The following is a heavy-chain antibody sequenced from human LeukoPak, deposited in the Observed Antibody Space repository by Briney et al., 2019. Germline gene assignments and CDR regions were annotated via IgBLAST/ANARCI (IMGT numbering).Heavy chain of an antibody. CDR2: INHSGST. CDR3: ARVNYHCSSTSCLYYYGMDV. V-gene: IGHV4-34*01. Sequence: SETLSLTCAVYGGSFSGYYWSWIRQPPGKGLEWIGEINHSGSTNYNPSLKSRVTISVDTSKNQFSLKLSSVTAADTAVYYCARVNYHCSSTSCLYYYGMDVWGQGTTVTVSS. J-gene: IGHJ6*02. CDR1: GGSFSGYY. D-gene: IGHD2-2*01.